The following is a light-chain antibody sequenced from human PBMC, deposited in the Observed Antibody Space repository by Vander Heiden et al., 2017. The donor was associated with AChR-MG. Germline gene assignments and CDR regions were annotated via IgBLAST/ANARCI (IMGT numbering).Light chain of an antibody. V-gene: IGKV1-13*02. CDR3: QQSSSYPLT. CDR2: DAS. J-gene: IGKJ4*01. Sequence: AIQMTQSPSSLSASVGDRVTITCRVSQDISSALIWYQQKPGKVPKVLIYDASSLVSGVPSRFSGSGSGTEFTLTISSLQPEDFATYHCQQSSSYPLTFGGGTKVEIK. CDR1: QDISSA.